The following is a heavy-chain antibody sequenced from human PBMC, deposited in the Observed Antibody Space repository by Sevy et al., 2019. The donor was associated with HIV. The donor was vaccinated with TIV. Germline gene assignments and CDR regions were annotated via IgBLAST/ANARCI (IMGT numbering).Heavy chain of an antibody. D-gene: IGHD3-22*01. J-gene: IGHJ1*01. CDR2: ISGSGGRT. CDR1: GFNFNNYA. Sequence: GGSLRLSYKASGFNFNNYAMSWVRQAPGKGLEWVSTISGSGGRTYTAESVRGRLTISRDNSKRTVCLQMNSLRGDDTAIYYCAKDPYSSGEYFQKWGQGARVTVSS. CDR3: AKDPYSSGEYFQK. V-gene: IGHV3-23*01.